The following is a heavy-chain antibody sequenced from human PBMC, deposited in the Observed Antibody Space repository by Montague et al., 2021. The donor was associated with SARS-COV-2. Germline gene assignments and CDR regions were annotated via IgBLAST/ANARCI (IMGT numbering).Heavy chain of an antibody. CDR1: GGSISSGGYY. J-gene: IGHJ3*02. CDR2: IYYSGST. Sequence: TLSLTCTVSGGSISSGGYYWSWIRQHPGKGLEWIGYIYYSGSTYYNPSLKSRVTISVDTSKNQLSLKLSSVTAADTAVYYCARAYITMIVVVSAFDIWGQGTMVTVSS. CDR3: ARAYITMIVVVSAFDI. V-gene: IGHV4-31*03. D-gene: IGHD3-22*01.